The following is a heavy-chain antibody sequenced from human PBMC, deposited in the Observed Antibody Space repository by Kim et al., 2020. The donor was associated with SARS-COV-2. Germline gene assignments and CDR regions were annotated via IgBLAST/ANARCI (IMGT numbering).Heavy chain of an antibody. CDR3: ARDFLEWSNLLDP. CDR2: INPNSGGT. J-gene: IGHJ5*02. V-gene: IGHV1-2*06. D-gene: IGHD3-3*01. Sequence: ASVKVSCKASGYTFTDYYIHWVRRAPGQGLEWMGRINPNSGGTSYAQKFQGRVTITSDRSISTAYMELSRLRFDDTAVYYCARDFLEWSNLLDPWGQGTLVTVSS. CDR1: GYTFTDYY.